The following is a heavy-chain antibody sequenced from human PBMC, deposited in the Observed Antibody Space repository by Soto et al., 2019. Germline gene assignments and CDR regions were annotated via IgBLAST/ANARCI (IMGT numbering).Heavy chain of an antibody. CDR1: GFTCSSYS. V-gene: IGHV3-64*01. CDR2: ISYNGGST. CDR3: ARVGSGSGIDD. Sequence: EVQLVESGGGLVQPGGSLRLSCAASGFTCSSYSMHWVRQAPGKGLEFVSAISYNGGSTYYANSVKGRFTISRDDSKNTLYMQLGSLRAEDMAVYYCARVGSGSGIDDWGQGTLVTVSS. D-gene: IGHD6-19*01. J-gene: IGHJ4*02.